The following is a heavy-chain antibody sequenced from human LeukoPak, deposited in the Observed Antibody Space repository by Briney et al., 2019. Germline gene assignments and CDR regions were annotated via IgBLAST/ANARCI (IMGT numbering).Heavy chain of an antibody. Sequence: SETLSLTCTVSGGSISSSSYYWGWIRQPPGKGLEWIGSIYYSGSTYYNPSLKSRVTISVDTSKNQFSLKLSSVTAADTAVYYCARVGSYTAMVTTAFDYWGQGTLVTVSS. CDR2: IYYSGST. J-gene: IGHJ4*02. CDR1: GGSISSSSYY. CDR3: ARVGSYTAMVTTAFDY. D-gene: IGHD5-18*01. V-gene: IGHV4-39*07.